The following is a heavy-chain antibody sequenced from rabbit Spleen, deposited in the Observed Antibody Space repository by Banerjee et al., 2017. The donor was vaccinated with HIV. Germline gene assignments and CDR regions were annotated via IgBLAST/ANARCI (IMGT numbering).Heavy chain of an antibody. Sequence: QEQLVESGGGLVQPEGSLTLTCTASGFSFSSGYDMCWVRQAPGRGLEWIACIYSGSGSGTVYASWVTGQFTISKASSTTVTLQMTSLTAADTATYFCARNYVNAFDPWGQGTLVTVS. D-gene: IGHD1-1*01. CDR2: IYSGSGSGT. CDR3: ARNYVNAFDP. V-gene: IGHV1S45*01. J-gene: IGHJ2*01. CDR1: GFSFSSGYD.